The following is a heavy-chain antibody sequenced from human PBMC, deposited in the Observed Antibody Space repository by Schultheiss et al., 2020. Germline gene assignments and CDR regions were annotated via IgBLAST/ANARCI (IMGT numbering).Heavy chain of an antibody. CDR2: IYYSGST. CDR1: GGSISSYY. CDR3: ARDFDY. V-gene: IGHV4-39*02. Sequence: SETLSLTCTVSGGSISSYYWSWIRQPPGKGLEWIGSIYYSGSTYYNPSLKSRVTISVDTSKNQFSLQLNSMAPEDTAVYYCARDFDYWGQGTLVTVSS. J-gene: IGHJ4*02.